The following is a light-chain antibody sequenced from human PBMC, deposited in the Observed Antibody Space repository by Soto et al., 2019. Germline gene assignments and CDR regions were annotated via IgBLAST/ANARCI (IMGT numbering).Light chain of an antibody. Sequence: SYELTQPPAVSVAPGQTARITCGRDNIGSKSVHWYQQKPGQAPVLVVYNYRDRPSGIPERFSDSNSGNTATLTISRVEAGDEADYYCQVWDSSRDHVVFGGGTKLTVL. J-gene: IGLJ3*02. CDR2: NYR. V-gene: IGLV3-21*02. CDR1: NIGSKS. CDR3: QVWDSSRDHVV.